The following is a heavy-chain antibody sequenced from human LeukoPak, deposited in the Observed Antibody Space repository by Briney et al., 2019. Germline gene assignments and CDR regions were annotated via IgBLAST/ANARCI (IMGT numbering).Heavy chain of an antibody. J-gene: IGHJ4*02. CDR3: ARGRDGYST. D-gene: IGHD5-24*01. V-gene: IGHV4-39*07. Sequence: SETPSLTCTVSGGSISSSSYYWGWIRQPPGKGLEWIGSIYYSGSTYYNPSLKSRVTISVDTSKNQFSLRLSSVTAADTAVYYCARGRDGYSTWGQGTLVTVSS. CDR1: GGSISSSSYY. CDR2: IYYSGST.